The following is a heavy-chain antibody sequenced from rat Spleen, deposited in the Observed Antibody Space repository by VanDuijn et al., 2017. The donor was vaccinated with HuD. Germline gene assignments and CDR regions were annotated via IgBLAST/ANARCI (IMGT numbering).Heavy chain of an antibody. CDR2: FRTGGGNP. J-gene: IGHJ1*01. CDR3: ARDYSSRYWYFDF. V-gene: IGHV5S14*01. CDR1: GFTFSNYG. Sequence: EVQLVESGGGLVQPGRSLKLSCAASGFTFSNYGMAWVRQTPTKGLEGVASFRTGGGNPYYRDSAKCRFTISRDNAKNTQYLQMDSLRSEDTATYYCARDYSSRYWYFDFWGPGTMVTVSS. D-gene: IGHD1-2*01.